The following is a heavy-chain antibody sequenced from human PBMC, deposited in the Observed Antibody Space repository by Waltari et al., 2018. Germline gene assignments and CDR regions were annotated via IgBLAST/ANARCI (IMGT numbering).Heavy chain of an antibody. CDR2: IYYSGST. Sequence: QVQLQESGPGLVKPSQTLSLTCTVSGGSISSGYYSWSWIRQPPGKGLEWIGYIYYSGSTYYNPSLKSRVTISVDTSKNQFSLKLSSVTAADTAVYYCASSPDYGDYANWFDPWGQGTLVTVSS. CDR1: GGSISSGYYS. CDR3: ASSPDYGDYANWFDP. D-gene: IGHD4-17*01. V-gene: IGHV4-30-4*08. J-gene: IGHJ5*02.